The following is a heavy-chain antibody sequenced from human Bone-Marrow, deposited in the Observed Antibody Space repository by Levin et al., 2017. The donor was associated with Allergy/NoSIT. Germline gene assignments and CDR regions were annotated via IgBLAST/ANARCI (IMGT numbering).Heavy chain of an antibody. Sequence: SETLSLTCTVSGGSISSSSYYWGWIRQPPGKGLEWIGSIYYSGSTYYNPSLKSRVTISVDTSKNKFSLKLSSVTAADTAVYYCARHLAVTTVFDYWGQGTLVTVSS. CDR1: GGSISSSSYY. V-gene: IGHV4-39*01. CDR3: ARHLAVTTVFDY. CDR2: IYYSGST. D-gene: IGHD4-17*01. J-gene: IGHJ4*02.